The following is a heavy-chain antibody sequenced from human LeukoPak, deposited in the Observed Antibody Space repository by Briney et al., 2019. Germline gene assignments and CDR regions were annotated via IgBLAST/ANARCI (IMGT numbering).Heavy chain of an antibody. V-gene: IGHV4-30-4*08. J-gene: IGHJ5*02. D-gene: IGHD3-22*01. CDR2: IYYSGST. CDR1: GGSISSGDYY. Sequence: PSQTLSLTCTVSGGSISSGDYYWSWIRQPPGKGLEWIEYIYYSGSTYYNPSLKSRVTISVDTSKNQFSLKLSSVTAADTAVYYCARFYYYDSSGYYRKYNWFDPWGQGTLVTVSS. CDR3: ARFYYYDSSGYYRKYNWFDP.